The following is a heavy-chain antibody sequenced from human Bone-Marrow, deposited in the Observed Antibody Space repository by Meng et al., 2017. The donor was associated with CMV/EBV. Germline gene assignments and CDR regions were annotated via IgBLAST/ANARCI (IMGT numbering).Heavy chain of an antibody. J-gene: IGHJ4*02. V-gene: IGHV3-30*02. CDR1: GFTFSAYG. CDR2: IRYDGSDK. Sequence: GESLKISCAASGFTFSAYGMHWVRQAPGKGLEWVSFIRYDGSDKFYADSVKGRFTISRDNSKNMLYLQMSSLRVGDTALYYCAKVTVHGFFDYWGQGTLVTVSS. CDR3: AKVTVHGFFDY. D-gene: IGHD4-11*01.